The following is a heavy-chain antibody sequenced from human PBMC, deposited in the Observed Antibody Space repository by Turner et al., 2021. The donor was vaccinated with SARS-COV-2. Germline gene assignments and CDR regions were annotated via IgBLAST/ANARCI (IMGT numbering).Heavy chain of an antibody. CDR2: ISETCANI. J-gene: IGHJ4*02. CDR3: AKGNGDKV. V-gene: IGHV3-23*01. Sequence: VQLLESGGGLVQPGGSLRLSCAASGFRFSKYPMNWVRQALGKGLEWVSGISETCANIYYADSVKGRFTISRDNSRDTLYLEMNGLSDEDTSLYYCAKGNGDKVGGQGTQVSVSS. CDR1: GFRFSKYP. D-gene: IGHD7-27*01.